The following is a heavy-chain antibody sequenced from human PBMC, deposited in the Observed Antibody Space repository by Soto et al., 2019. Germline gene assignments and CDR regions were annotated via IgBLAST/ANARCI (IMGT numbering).Heavy chain of an antibody. D-gene: IGHD1-26*01. CDR1: GFTFSSYS. CDR2: ISSSSSYI. CDR3: ARDLHVVGATPNWFDP. J-gene: IGHJ5*02. Sequence: EVQLVESGGGLVKPGGSLRLSCAASGFTFSSYSMNWVRQAPGKGLEWVSSISSSSSYIYYADSVKGRFTISRDNAKNSLYLQMNSLRAEDTAVYYCARDLHVVGATPNWFDPWGQGTLVTVSS. V-gene: IGHV3-21*01.